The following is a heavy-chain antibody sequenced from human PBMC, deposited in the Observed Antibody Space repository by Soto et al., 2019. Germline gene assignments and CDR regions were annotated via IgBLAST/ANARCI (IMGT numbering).Heavy chain of an antibody. CDR3: AGKAGDY. V-gene: IGHV1-69*01. CDR1: GGTFSSFP. D-gene: IGHD6-19*01. J-gene: IGHJ4*02. Sequence: QVQLVQSGAEVKKPGSSVKVSCKASGGTFSSFPINWVRQAPGQGLEWMGGIIPIFGTPTYAQKVQGRVTITAAESTSTAYMELSRLTSEDSAVYYCAGKAGDYWGQGTLVTVSS. CDR2: IIPIFGTP.